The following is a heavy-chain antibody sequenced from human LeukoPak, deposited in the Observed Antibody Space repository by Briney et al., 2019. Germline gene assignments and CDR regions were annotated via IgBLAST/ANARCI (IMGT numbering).Heavy chain of an antibody. D-gene: IGHD3-16*02. Sequence: ASVKVSCKASGGTFSSYAISWVRQAPGQGLEWMGGIIPIFGTANYAQKFQGRVTITADESTSTAYMELSSLRSEDTAVYYCARDVRLGELSLPYYFDYWGQGTLVIVSS. CDR1: GGTFSSYA. CDR3: ARDVRLGELSLPYYFDY. J-gene: IGHJ4*02. V-gene: IGHV1-69*13. CDR2: IIPIFGTA.